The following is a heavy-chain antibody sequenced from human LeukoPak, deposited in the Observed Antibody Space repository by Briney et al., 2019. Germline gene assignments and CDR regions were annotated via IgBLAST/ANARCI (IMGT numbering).Heavy chain of an antibody. J-gene: IGHJ4*02. CDR1: GFTFSNAW. D-gene: IGHD2-21*01. CDR3: TTESQHPGGYYFDY. Sequence: GGSLRLSCAASGFTFSNAWMSWVRQAPGKGLEWVGRIKSKTDGGTTDYAAPVKGRFTISRDDSKNTLYLQMNSLKTEDTAVYYCTTESQHPGGYYFDYWGQGTLVTVSS. CDR2: IKSKTDGGTT. V-gene: IGHV3-15*01.